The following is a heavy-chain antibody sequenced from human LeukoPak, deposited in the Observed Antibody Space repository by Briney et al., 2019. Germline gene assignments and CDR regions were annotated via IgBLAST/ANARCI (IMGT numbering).Heavy chain of an antibody. J-gene: IGHJ4*02. D-gene: IGHD5-18*01. V-gene: IGHV3-30*02. CDR2: IRYDGSNK. CDR3: AKAQGYSYGPYYFDY. Sequence: GGSLRLSCAASGFTFSSYGMHWVRQAPGKGLEWVAFIRYDGSNKYYADSVKGRFTISRDSSKNTLYLQMNSLRAEDTAVYYCAKAQGYSYGPYYFDYWGQGTLVTVSS. CDR1: GFTFSSYG.